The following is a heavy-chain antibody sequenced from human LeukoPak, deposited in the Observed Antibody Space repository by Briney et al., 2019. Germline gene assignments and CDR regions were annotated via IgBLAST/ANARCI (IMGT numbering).Heavy chain of an antibody. V-gene: IGHV4-34*01. CDR3: ASPSIAVPEYSQH. D-gene: IGHD6-6*01. CDR1: GGSFSGYY. Sequence: SETLSLTCAVYGGSFSGYYWSWIRQPPGKGLEWIGEINHSGSTNYNPSLKSRVTISVDTSKNQFSLKLSSVTAADTAVYYCASPSIAVPEYSQHWGQGTLVTVSS. J-gene: IGHJ1*01. CDR2: INHSGST.